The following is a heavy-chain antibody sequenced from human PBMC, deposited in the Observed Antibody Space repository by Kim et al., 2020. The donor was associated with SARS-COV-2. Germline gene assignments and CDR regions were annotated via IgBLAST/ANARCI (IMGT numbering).Heavy chain of an antibody. CDR3: ARGGHDLLELKPSTLDS. CDR2: IFFFFLCI. D-gene: IGHD1-26*01. J-gene: IGHJ4*02. Sequence: SFSLSFSSSFFFFPSSSLPWVRPAPGKGSEFVFLIFFFFLCIYFVFSVNFLFTISISPSPNTLSVQMNNLRPEDTAIYYCARGGHDLLELKPSTLDSWGQGTLVTVSS. CDR1: FFFFPSSS. V-gene: IGHV3-30*04.